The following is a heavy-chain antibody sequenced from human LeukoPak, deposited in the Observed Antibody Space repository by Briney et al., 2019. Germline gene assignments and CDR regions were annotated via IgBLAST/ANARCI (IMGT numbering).Heavy chain of an antibody. CDR2: INWNGGST. Sequence: GGSLRLSCAASGFTFDDYGMSWVRQAPGKGLEWVSGINWNGGSTGYADSVKGRFTISRDNAKNSLYLQMNSLRAEDTALYCCAREGGATFYNWFDPWGQGTLVTVSS. V-gene: IGHV3-20*04. CDR3: AREGGATFYNWFDP. CDR1: GFTFDDYG. D-gene: IGHD1-26*01. J-gene: IGHJ5*02.